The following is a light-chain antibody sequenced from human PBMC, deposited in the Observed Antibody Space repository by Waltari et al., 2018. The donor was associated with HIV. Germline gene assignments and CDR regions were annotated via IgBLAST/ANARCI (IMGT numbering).Light chain of an antibody. CDR3: ATWDDSLNGVL. CDR1: SSNIGSNS. CDR2: RDT. Sequence: SVLTQPPSASGTPGQKVTTSCSGSSSNIGSNSVFRYQQLPGAAPKLLIYRDTQRPSGVPDRFSGSKSGTSASLAISGLRSEDEAVYSCATWDDSLNGVLFGGGTNLNVL. V-gene: IGLV1-47*01. J-gene: IGLJ2*01.